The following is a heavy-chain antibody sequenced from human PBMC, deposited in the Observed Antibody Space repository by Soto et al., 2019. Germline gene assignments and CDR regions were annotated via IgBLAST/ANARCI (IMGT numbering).Heavy chain of an antibody. Sequence: PGGSLRLSCTASGFTCGDYAMSWFRQATGKGLEWVGFIRSKAYGGTTEYAASVKGRFTISRDDSKSIAYLQMNSLKTEDTAVYYCTRDSWYEDFDYWGQGTLVTVSS. D-gene: IGHD6-13*01. CDR1: GFTCGDYA. CDR3: TRDSWYEDFDY. J-gene: IGHJ4*02. V-gene: IGHV3-49*03. CDR2: IRSKAYGGTT.